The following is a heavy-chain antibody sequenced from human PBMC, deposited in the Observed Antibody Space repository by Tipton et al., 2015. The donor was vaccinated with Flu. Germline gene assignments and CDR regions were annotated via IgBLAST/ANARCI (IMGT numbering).Heavy chain of an antibody. CDR1: GFTFSGYY. CDR3: ARAVHYDLDAFDI. CDR2: ISSSGSTI. V-gene: IGHV3-11*01. J-gene: IGHJ3*02. Sequence: SLRLSCAASGFTFSGYYMSWIRQAPGKGLEWVSYISSSGSTIYYADSVKGRFTISRDNAKNSLYLQMNSLRAEDTAVYYCARAVHYDLDAFDIWGQGTMVTVSS. D-gene: IGHD4-17*01.